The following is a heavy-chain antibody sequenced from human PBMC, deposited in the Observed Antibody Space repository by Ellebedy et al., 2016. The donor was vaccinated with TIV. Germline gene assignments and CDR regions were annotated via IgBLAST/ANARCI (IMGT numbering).Heavy chain of an antibody. J-gene: IGHJ6*02. CDR3: AHSFVSSTSWAGGMDV. V-gene: IGHV4-59*01. CDR2: IYYSGST. D-gene: IGHD2-2*01. CDR1: GGSISSYY. Sequence: SETLSLTXTVSGGSISSYYWSWIRQPPGKGLEWIGYIYYSGSTNYNPSLKSRVTISVDTSKNQFSLKLSSVTAADTAVYYCAHSFVSSTSWAGGMDVWGQGTTVTVPS.